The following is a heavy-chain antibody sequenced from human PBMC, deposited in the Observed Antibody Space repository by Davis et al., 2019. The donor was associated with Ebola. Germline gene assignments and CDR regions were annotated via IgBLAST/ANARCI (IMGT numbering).Heavy chain of an antibody. J-gene: IGHJ6*02. D-gene: IGHD3-22*01. CDR2: IYSGGST. CDR3: AKAEKEYYYDSSGYYFLPYYGMDV. V-gene: IGHV3-66*01. Sequence: GESLKISCAASGFTVSSNYMSWVRQAPGKGLEWVSVIYSGGSTYYADSVKGRFTISRDNSKNTLYLQMNSLRAEDTAVYYCAKAEKEYYYDSSGYYFLPYYGMDVWGQGTTVTVS. CDR1: GFTVSSNY.